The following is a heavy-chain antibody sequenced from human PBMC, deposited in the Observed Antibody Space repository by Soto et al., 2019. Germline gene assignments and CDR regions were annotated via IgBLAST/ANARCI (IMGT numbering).Heavy chain of an antibody. Sequence: QVQLVESGGGVVQPGRSLRLSCAASGFTFSSYGMHWVRQAPGKGLEWVAVISYDGSNKYYADSVKGRFTISRDNSKNTLYLQMNSLRAEDTAVYYCARGLHLVGFDYWGQGTLVTVS. J-gene: IGHJ4*02. CDR3: ARGLHLVGFDY. CDR1: GFTFSSYG. D-gene: IGHD3-16*02. V-gene: IGHV3-30*03. CDR2: ISYDGSNK.